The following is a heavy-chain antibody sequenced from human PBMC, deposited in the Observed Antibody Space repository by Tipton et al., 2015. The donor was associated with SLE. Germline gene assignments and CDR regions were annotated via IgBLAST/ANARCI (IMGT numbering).Heavy chain of an antibody. CDR2: IYYSGAT. V-gene: IGHV4-39*07. J-gene: IGHJ4*02. CDR3: ANERGTTAFFDS. D-gene: IGHD3-16*01. CDR1: GGSITSNGVH. Sequence: GLVKPSETLSLTCSVAGGSITSNGVHWAWIRQPPGKGLEWIGSIYYSGATYYNPSLTSRVTLSIDSSKNQFSLRLQSVTAADSAVFYCANERGTTAFFDSWGQGTLVTVSS.